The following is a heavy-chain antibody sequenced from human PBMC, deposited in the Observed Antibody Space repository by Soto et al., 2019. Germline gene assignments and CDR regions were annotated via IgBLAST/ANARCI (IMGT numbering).Heavy chain of an antibody. CDR2: IWYDGSNK. V-gene: IGHV3-33*01. D-gene: IGHD6-19*01. Sequence: QVQLVESGGGVVQPGRSLRLSCATSGFTFSSYGMHWVRQAPGKGLEWVAVIWYDGSNKYYADSVKGRFTISRDNSRNTLYLQMNSLRAEDTAVYYCARGAVGYSSGWYELDYWGQGTLVTVSS. CDR3: ARGAVGYSSGWYELDY. CDR1: GFTFSSYG. J-gene: IGHJ4*02.